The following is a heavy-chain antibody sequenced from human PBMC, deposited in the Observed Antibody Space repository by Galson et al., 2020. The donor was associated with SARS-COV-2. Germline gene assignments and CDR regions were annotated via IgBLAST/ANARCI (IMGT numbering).Heavy chain of an antibody. J-gene: IGHJ4*02. D-gene: IGHD3-16*02. CDR1: GGSLSSGGYY. V-gene: IGHV4-31*03. CDR3: ARVISPTTLSTHSYYFDC. Sequence: ASETLSLTCTVSGGSLSSGGYYWSWIRQHPGTGLEWIGYIYYSGSTYYNPSLKSRVTISVDTSKNVFSLKLSSETAADTAVYYCARVISPTTLSTHSYYFDCWGQGTLVTVSS. CDR2: IYYSGST.